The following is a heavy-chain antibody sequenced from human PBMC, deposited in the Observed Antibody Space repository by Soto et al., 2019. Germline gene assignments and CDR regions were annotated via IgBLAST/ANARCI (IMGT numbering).Heavy chain of an antibody. CDR2: INSDGSST. CDR3: ARAPRGYRFPFDY. Sequence: PGGSLRLSCAASGFTFSSYWMHWVRQAPGKGLVWVSRINSDGSSTSYADSVKGRFAISRDNAKNTLYLQMNSLRAEDTAVYYCARAPRGYRFPFDYSGQRTLVTVSS. D-gene: IGHD3-16*02. CDR1: GFTFSSYW. J-gene: IGHJ4*02. V-gene: IGHV3-74*01.